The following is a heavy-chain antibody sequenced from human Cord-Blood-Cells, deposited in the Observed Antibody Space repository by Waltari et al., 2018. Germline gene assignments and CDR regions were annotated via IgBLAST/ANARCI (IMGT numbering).Heavy chain of an antibody. Sequence: QVQLVQSGAEVKTPGSSVKVSCKASGGTCRSYASSWVRQAPGQALECVGGIIPICGTANYAQKFQGRVTITADESTSTAYMELSSLRSEDTAVYYCARDPQSSIAARPDAFDIWGQGTMVTVAS. CDR1: GGTCRSYA. CDR2: IIPICGTA. D-gene: IGHD6-6*01. V-gene: IGHV1-69*01. CDR3: ARDPQSSIAARPDAFDI. J-gene: IGHJ3*02.